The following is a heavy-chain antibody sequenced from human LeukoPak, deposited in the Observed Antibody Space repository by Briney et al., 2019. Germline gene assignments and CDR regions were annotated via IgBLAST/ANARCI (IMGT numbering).Heavy chain of an antibody. V-gene: IGHV3-48*04. CDR2: ISLSSSTI. CDR1: GFTFSSYS. D-gene: IGHD3-10*01. Sequence: PGGSLRLSCAASGFTFSSYSMNWVRQAPGKGLEWVSYISLSSSTIYYADSVKGRFTISRDNAKNSLYLQMNSLRAEDTAVYYCARDRYYGSGIFDYWGQGTLVTVSS. J-gene: IGHJ4*02. CDR3: ARDRYYGSGIFDY.